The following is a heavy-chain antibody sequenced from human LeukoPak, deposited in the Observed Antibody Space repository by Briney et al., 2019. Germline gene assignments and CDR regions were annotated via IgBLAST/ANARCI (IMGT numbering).Heavy chain of an antibody. CDR1: GGSISSGSYY. V-gene: IGHV4-30-2*06. CDR2: IYHSGST. J-gene: IGHJ4*02. Sequence: SETLSLTCTVSGGSISSGSYYWSWSRQSPGKGLEWIGYIYHSGSTYYNPSLKSRVTISVDTSKNQFSLKLSSVTAADTAVYYCARLDYGGMNFDYWGQGTLVTVSS. D-gene: IGHD4-23*01. CDR3: ARLDYGGMNFDY.